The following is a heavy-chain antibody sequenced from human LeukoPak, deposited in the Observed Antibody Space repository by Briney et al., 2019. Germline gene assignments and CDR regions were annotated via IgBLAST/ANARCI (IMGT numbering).Heavy chain of an antibody. CDR3: ARGLAGYYYGMDV. CDR2: IYSGGST. J-gene: IGHJ6*02. V-gene: IGHV3-66*02. CDR1: GFTFSSNY. D-gene: IGHD3-16*01. Sequence: GGSLRLSCAASGFTFSSNYMSWVRQAPGKGLEWVSVIYSGGSTYYAASVKGRFTISRDNSKNTLYLQMNSLRAEDTAVYYCARGLAGYYYGMDVWGQGTTVTVSS.